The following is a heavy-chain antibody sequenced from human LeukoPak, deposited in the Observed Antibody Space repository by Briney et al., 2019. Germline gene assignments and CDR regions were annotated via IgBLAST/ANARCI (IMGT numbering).Heavy chain of an antibody. Sequence: SETLSLTCAVSGDSISSSNWWSWVRQPPGKGLEWIGEISRSGSTNYNPSLKSRVTISVDTSKNQFSLKLSSVTAADTAVYYCARDRIVVGSFDYWGQGTLVTVSS. J-gene: IGHJ4*02. D-gene: IGHD2-21*01. CDR3: ARDRIVVGSFDY. CDR2: ISRSGST. CDR1: GDSISSSNW. V-gene: IGHV4-4*02.